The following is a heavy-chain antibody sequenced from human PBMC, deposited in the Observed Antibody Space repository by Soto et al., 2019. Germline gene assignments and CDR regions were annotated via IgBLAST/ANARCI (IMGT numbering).Heavy chain of an antibody. V-gene: IGHV3-23*01. J-gene: IGHJ4*02. Sequence: PGGSLRLSCAASGFTFSSYSMSWVRQAPGKGLEWVSGFRSSGDDGTTYYADSVKGRFTTSRDNSKNTLLLQMNSLRAEDTAIYYCAKKVNSGAGSQYFDYWGQGTLVTVSS. CDR3: AKKVNSGAGSQYFDY. D-gene: IGHD3-10*01. CDR1: GFTFSSYS. CDR2: FRSSGDDGTT.